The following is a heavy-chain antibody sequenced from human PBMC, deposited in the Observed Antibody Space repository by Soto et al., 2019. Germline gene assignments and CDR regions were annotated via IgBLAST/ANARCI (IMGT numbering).Heavy chain of an antibody. V-gene: IGHV4-31*03. CDR1: GGSISSGGYY. J-gene: IGHJ4*02. D-gene: IGHD3-9*01. Sequence: SETLSLTCTVSGGSISSGGYYWSWIRQHPGKGLEWIGYIYYSGSTYYNPSLKSRVTISVDTSKNQFSLKLSSVTAADTAVYYCARASQDILTDYYLDYWGQGTLVTVSS. CDR3: ARASQDILTDYYLDY. CDR2: IYYSGST.